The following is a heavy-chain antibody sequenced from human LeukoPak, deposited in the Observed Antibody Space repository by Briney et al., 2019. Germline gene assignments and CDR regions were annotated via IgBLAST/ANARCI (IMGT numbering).Heavy chain of an antibody. D-gene: IGHD1-26*01. V-gene: IGHV3-21*01. J-gene: IGHJ4*02. CDR2: ISSSSSYI. CDR3: ARDGEWELPFDY. Sequence: GGSLRLSCAACGFTFSSYGMNWVRQAPGKGLEWVSSISSSSSYIYYADSVKGRFTISRDNAKNSLYLQMNSLRAEDTAVYYCARDGEWELPFDYWGQGTLVTVSS. CDR1: GFTFSSYG.